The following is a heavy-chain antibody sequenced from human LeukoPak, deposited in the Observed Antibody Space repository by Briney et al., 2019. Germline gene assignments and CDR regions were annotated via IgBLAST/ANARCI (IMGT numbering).Heavy chain of an antibody. D-gene: IGHD1-26*01. J-gene: IGHJ4*02. CDR3: AKLSVGATTFDY. CDR1: GFTFSSYA. Sequence: SGGSLRLSCAASGFTFSSYAMSWVRQAPGKGLEWVSAISGSGGSTYYEDSVKGRFTISRDNSKNTLYLQMNSLRAEDTAVYYCAKLSVGATTFDYWGQGTLVTVSS. V-gene: IGHV3-23*01. CDR2: ISGSGGST.